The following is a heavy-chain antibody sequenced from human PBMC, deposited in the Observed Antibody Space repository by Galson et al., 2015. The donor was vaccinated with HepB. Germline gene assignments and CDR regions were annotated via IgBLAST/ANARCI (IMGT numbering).Heavy chain of an antibody. V-gene: IGHV1-46*04. CDR2: INPSGGST. CDR3: ARVSVGPDWYFDL. J-gene: IGHJ2*01. Sequence: SVKVSCKASGYTFTSYYMHWVRQAPGQGLEWMGIINPSGGSTSYAQKLQGRVTMTRDTSTSTVYMELSSLRSEDTAVYYCARVSVGPDWYFDLWGRGTLVTVSS. D-gene: IGHD1-26*01. CDR1: GYTFTSYY.